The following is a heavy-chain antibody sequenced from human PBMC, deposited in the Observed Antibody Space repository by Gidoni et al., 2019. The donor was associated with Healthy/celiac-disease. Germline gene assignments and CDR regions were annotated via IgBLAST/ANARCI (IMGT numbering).Heavy chain of an antibody. CDR3: AKGGGDGYSYGFDY. J-gene: IGHJ4*02. CDR2: INHSGST. Sequence: QVQLQQWGAGLLKPSETLSLTCAVYGGSFIGYYWSWIRQPPGKGLEWIGEINHSGSTNYNPSLKSRVTISVDTSKNQFSLKLSSVTAADTAVYYCAKGGGDGYSYGFDYWGQGTLVTVSS. CDR1: GGSFIGYY. V-gene: IGHV4-34*01. D-gene: IGHD5-18*01.